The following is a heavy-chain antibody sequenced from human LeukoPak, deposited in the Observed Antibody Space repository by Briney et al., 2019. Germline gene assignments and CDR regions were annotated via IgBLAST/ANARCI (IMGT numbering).Heavy chain of an antibody. CDR2: ISSSSSYI. Sequence: GGSLRLSCAASGFTFSSYSMNWVRQAPGKGLEWVSSISSSSSYIYYADSVKGRFTISRDNAKNMLYLQVNSLRAEDTAVYYCATQQGGNLAYWGQGTLVTVSS. J-gene: IGHJ4*02. CDR3: ATQQGGNLAY. D-gene: IGHD1-14*01. CDR1: GFTFSSYS. V-gene: IGHV3-21*01.